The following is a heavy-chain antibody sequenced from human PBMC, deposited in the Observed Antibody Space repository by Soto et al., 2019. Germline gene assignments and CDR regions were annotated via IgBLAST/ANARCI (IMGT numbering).Heavy chain of an antibody. Sequence: GGSLRLSCAASGFTFSSYSMNWVRQAPGKGLEWVSSISSSSSYIYYADSVKGRFTISRDNAKNSLYLQMNSLRAEDTAVYYCAVYDSSGYFYFQYWGQGTMVTVSS. CDR3: AVYDSSGYFYFQY. CDR1: GFTFSSYS. J-gene: IGHJ4*02. CDR2: ISSSSSYI. V-gene: IGHV3-21*01. D-gene: IGHD3-22*01.